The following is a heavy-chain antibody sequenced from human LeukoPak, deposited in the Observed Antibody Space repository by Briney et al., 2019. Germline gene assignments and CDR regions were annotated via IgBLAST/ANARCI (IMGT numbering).Heavy chain of an antibody. CDR1: GFTFSTYS. CDR2: ISSSSSTI. CDR3: AKIMALYCSGGSCNEIDY. D-gene: IGHD2-15*01. Sequence: GGSLRLSCAASGFTFSTYSMNWVRQAPGKGLEWVSYISSSSSTIYYADSVKGRFTISRDNAKNTLYLQMNSLRADDTAVYYCAKIMALYCSGGSCNEIDYWGQGTLVTVSS. V-gene: IGHV3-48*04. J-gene: IGHJ4*02.